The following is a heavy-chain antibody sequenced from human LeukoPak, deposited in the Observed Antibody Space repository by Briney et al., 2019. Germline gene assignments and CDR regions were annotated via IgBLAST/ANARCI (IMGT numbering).Heavy chain of an antibody. CDR3: ARHGGSHFLY. CDR2: IYYSGTT. D-gene: IGHD1-26*01. CDR1: GGSISSYY. V-gene: IGHV4-59*08. Sequence: PSETLSLTCTVSGGSISSYYWSWIRQPPGKGLEWIGYIYYSGTTKYNPSLKSRVTISVDTSKNQFSLKLSSVTAADTAVYYCARHGGSHFLYWGQGILVTLSS. J-gene: IGHJ4*02.